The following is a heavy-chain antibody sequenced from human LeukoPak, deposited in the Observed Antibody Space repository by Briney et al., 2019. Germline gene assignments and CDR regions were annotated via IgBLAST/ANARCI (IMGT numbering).Heavy chain of an antibody. CDR3: AKDPVAGTLLVFDY. J-gene: IGHJ4*02. CDR1: GFTVSSNY. V-gene: IGHV3-23*01. Sequence: PGGSLRLSCAASGFTVSSNYMSWVRQAPGKGLEWVSAISGSGGSTYYADSVKGRFTISRDNSKNTLYLQMNSLRAEDTAVYYCAKDPVAGTLLVFDYWGQGTLVTVSS. D-gene: IGHD6-19*01. CDR2: ISGSGGST.